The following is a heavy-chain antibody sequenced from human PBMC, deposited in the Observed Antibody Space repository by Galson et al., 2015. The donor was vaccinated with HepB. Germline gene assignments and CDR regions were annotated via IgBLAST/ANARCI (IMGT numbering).Heavy chain of an antibody. CDR2: ISYDGSNK. CDR3: AKDGSRGPYYYGMDV. Sequence: SLRLSCAASGFTFSSYGMHWVRQAPGKGLEWVAVISYDGSNKYYADSVKGRFTISRDNSKNTLYLQMNSLRAEDTAVYYCAKDGSRGPYYYGMDVWGQGTTVTVSS. CDR1: GFTFSSYG. D-gene: IGHD5-12*01. V-gene: IGHV3-30*18. J-gene: IGHJ6*02.